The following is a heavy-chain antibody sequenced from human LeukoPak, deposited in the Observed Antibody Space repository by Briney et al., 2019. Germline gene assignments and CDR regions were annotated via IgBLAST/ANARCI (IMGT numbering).Heavy chain of an antibody. Sequence: GGSLRLSCAASGFTVSSNYMSWVRQAPGKGLEWVSVIYSGGSTYYADSVKGRFTISRDNSKNTLYLQMNSLRAEDTAVYYCARGIAAAPYYYYGTDVWGQGTTVTVSS. CDR3: ARGIAAAPYYYYGTDV. V-gene: IGHV3-66*01. D-gene: IGHD6-13*01. CDR2: IYSGGST. CDR1: GFTVSSNY. J-gene: IGHJ6*02.